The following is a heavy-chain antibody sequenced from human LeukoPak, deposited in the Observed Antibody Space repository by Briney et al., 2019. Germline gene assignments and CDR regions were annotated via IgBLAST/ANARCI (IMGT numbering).Heavy chain of an antibody. J-gene: IGHJ4*02. CDR1: GYTFTGYY. D-gene: IGHD3-22*01. Sequence: ASVKVSCKASGYTFTGYYMHWARQAPGQGLEWMGWINPNSGGTNHAQKFQGRVTMTRDTSISTAYMELSRLRSDDTAVYYCARGDSSGYYYVWFDYWGQGTLVTVSS. CDR3: ARGDSSGYYYVWFDY. V-gene: IGHV1-2*02. CDR2: INPNSGGT.